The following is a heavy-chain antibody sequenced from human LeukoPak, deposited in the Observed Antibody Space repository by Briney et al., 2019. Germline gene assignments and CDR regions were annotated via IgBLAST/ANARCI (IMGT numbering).Heavy chain of an antibody. Sequence: PGGSLRLPCAASGFTFSSYGMHWVRQAPGKGLEWVAVISYDGSNKYYADSVKGRFTISRDNSKNTLYLQMNSLRAEDTAVYYCARIGGDRHPIEYWGQGTLVTVSS. J-gene: IGHJ4*02. CDR2: ISYDGSNK. D-gene: IGHD2-21*02. CDR3: ARIGGDRHPIEY. V-gene: IGHV3-30*03. CDR1: GFTFSSYG.